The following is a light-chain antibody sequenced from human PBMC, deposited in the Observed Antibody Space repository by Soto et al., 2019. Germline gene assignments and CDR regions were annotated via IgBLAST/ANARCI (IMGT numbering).Light chain of an antibody. CDR2: GAS. CDR1: QSISNN. V-gene: IGKV3-15*01. CDR3: QQDNKCPPRT. J-gene: IGKJ1*01. Sequence: EIGMTQSPATLSVSPGARATVSCRASQSISNNLAWYQQKPGQAPRLLIYGASTRATGIPARFSGSGSGTEFTLTISGLQSEDCAVYFCQQDNKCPPRTFGQGTNVEIK.